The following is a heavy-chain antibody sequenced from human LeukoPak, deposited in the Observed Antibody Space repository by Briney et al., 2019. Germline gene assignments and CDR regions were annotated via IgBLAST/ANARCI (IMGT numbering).Heavy chain of an antibody. J-gene: IGHJ4*02. D-gene: IGHD1-26*01. CDR1: GFTFGSYA. CDR2: ISGSGGST. CDR3: AKVRSGSYYFDY. V-gene: IGHV3-23*01. Sequence: GGSLRLSCAASGFTFGSYAMSWVRQAPGKGLEWVSAISGSGGSTYYADSVKGRFTISRDNSKNTLYLQMNSLRAEDTAVYYCAKVRSGSYYFDYWGQGTLVTVSS.